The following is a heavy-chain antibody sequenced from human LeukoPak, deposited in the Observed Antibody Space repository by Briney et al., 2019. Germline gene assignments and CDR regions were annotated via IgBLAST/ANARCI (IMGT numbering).Heavy chain of an antibody. D-gene: IGHD2-8*02. Sequence: SETLSLTCAVYGGSFSGYYWSWIRQPPGKGLEWIGEINHSGSTNHNPSLKSRVTISVDTSKNQFSLKLSSVTAADTAVYYCARQERYRTGGYYYYYMDVWGKGTTVTISS. V-gene: IGHV4-34*01. CDR2: INHSGST. CDR1: GGSFSGYY. J-gene: IGHJ6*03. CDR3: ARQERYRTGGYYYYYMDV.